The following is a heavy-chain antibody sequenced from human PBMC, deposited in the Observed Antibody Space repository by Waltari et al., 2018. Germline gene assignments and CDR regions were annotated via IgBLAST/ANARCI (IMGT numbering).Heavy chain of an antibody. CDR3: ARTWGNSPPLGWFDP. D-gene: IGHD7-27*01. V-gene: IGHV4-34*01. CDR2: ISHSGVT. J-gene: IGHJ5*01. CDR1: GGPFPDYS. Sequence: QVQLHQWGAGLLKPSETLSLTCAVSGGPFPDYSWSWIRQPPGKGLEWIGEISHSGVTHYNPSLRSRVTMSVDTIKKQFSLMLTSVTAADTAVYFCARTWGNSPPLGWFDPWGRGTRVTISS.